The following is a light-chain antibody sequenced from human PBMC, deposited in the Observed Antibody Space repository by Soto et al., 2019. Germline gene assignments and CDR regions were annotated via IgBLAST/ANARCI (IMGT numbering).Light chain of an antibody. V-gene: IGKV4-1*01. CDR2: WAS. CDR3: QLYFYSPRT. J-gene: IGKJ2*02. Sequence: DIVMTHSPDSLAVSLGERATINCKSSQSVLYNSNNKSFLAWYQQRPGQPPKLLIYWASTRESGVPDRFSGSGSGTDFSLTISSLQAEDVAVYYCQLYFYSPRTFGQGTKLEIK. CDR1: QSVLYNSNNKSF.